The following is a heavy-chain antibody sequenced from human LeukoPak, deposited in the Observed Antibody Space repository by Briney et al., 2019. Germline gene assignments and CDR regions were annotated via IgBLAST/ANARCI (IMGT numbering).Heavy chain of an antibody. CDR2: IWYDGSNK. V-gene: IGHV3-33*01. CDR1: GFTFSSYG. Sequence: GGSLRLSCAASGFTFSSYGMNWVRQAPGQGLEGVAVIWYDGSNKYYADSVKGRFTISRDNSKNTLYLQMNSLRAEDKAVYYCAIDALAYCGGDCYFYYWGQGTLVTVSS. D-gene: IGHD2-21*02. J-gene: IGHJ4*02. CDR3: AIDALAYCGGDCYFYY.